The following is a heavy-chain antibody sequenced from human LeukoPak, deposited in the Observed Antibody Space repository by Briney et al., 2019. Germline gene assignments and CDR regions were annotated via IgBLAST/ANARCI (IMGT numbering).Heavy chain of an antibody. CDR1: GYTFTGYY. CDR2: INPNSGGT. Sequence: ASVKVSCKASGYTFTGYYMHWVRQAPGQGLEWMGWINPNSGGTNYAQKFQGRVTMTRDTSISTAYMELSRLRSDDTAVYYCARDGGYCSGGSCRYYYYYMDVWGKGTTVTVSS. J-gene: IGHJ6*03. V-gene: IGHV1-2*02. D-gene: IGHD2-15*01. CDR3: ARDGGYCSGGSCRYYYYYMDV.